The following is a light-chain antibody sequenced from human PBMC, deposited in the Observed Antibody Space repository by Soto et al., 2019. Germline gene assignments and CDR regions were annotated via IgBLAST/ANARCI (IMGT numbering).Light chain of an antibody. CDR1: QTLLSSSDNQNY. CDR3: HQYFSTPLT. V-gene: IGKV4-1*01. Sequence: DFVLTQSPDSLAVSLGEGATINCRSSQTLLSSSDNQNYLAWARQRPGQPPELLVYWASTRESGVPDRFSGSGSGTEFTLTISSLQAEDVAVYYCHQYFSTPLTFGGGTKLEIK. J-gene: IGKJ4*01. CDR2: WAS.